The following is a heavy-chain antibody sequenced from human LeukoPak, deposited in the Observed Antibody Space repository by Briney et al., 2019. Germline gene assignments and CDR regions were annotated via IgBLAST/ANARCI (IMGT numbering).Heavy chain of an antibody. V-gene: IGHV4-59*08. J-gene: IGHJ4*02. CDR1: GGSISSYY. CDR3: ARHSSGWYYFDY. Sequence: SETLSLTCTVSGGSISSYYWSWIRQPPGKGVEWIGYIYYSGSTNYNPSLKSRVTISVDTSKNQFSLKLSSVTAADTAVYYCARHSSGWYYFDYWGQGTLVTVSS. D-gene: IGHD6-19*01. CDR2: IYYSGST.